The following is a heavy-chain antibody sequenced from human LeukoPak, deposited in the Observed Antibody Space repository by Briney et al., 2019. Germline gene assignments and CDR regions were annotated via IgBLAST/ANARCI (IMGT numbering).Heavy chain of an antibody. CDR1: GGSISNYY. CDR3: ARRIVVVVAATLGWFDP. V-gene: IGHV4-59*12. J-gene: IGHJ5*02. Sequence: SETLSLTCTVSGGSISNYYWSWIRQPPGKGLEWIGYIYYSGSTNYNPSLKSRVTISVDTSKNQFSLKLSSVTAADTAVYYCARRIVVVVAATLGWFDPWGQGTLVTVSS. D-gene: IGHD2-15*01. CDR2: IYYSGST.